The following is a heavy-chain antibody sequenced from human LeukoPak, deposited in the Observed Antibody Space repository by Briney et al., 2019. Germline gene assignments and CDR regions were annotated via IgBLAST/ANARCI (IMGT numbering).Heavy chain of an antibody. D-gene: IGHD1-26*01. CDR3: ARDCGGSYYLIDY. V-gene: IGHV3-74*01. Sequence: GGLLRLSCAASEFTFNNCWMHSVRQPPGRGLVWLSVLNSDGTSTTHADSVKGRFTISRNNSKNTLYLQMNSLRPEDTAVYYCARDCGGSYYLIDYWGRGTLVTVSS. CDR2: LNSDGTST. CDR1: EFTFNNCW. J-gene: IGHJ4*02.